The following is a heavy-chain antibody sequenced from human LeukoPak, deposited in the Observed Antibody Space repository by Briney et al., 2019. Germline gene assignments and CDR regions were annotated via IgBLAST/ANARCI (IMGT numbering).Heavy chain of an antibody. D-gene: IGHD1-1*01. CDR3: ARDRAHWDAFDI. CDR2: INDNGDGT. Sequence: PGGSLRLSCAASGFTFSSYAMSWVRQAPGKGLKWVSTINDNGDGTYYADSVKGRFTISRDNSYNTVSLQMNSLRDEDTGVYYCARDRAHWDAFDIWGQGTMVTVSS. J-gene: IGHJ3*02. CDR1: GFTFSSYA. V-gene: IGHV3-23*01.